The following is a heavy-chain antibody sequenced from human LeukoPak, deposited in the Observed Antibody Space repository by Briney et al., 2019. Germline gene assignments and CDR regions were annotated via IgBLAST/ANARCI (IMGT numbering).Heavy chain of an antibody. D-gene: IGHD5-12*01. Sequence: GGSLRLSCAASGFTFSSYGMHWVRQAPGKGLEWVAVIWYDGSNKYYGDSVKGRFTISRDNSKNSLYLQMDSLRVEDTAVYYCVSDIGGFYRGYGDSWGQGTLVTVSS. J-gene: IGHJ4*02. CDR1: GFTFSSYG. CDR2: IWYDGSNK. V-gene: IGHV3-33*08. CDR3: VSDIGGFYRGYGDS.